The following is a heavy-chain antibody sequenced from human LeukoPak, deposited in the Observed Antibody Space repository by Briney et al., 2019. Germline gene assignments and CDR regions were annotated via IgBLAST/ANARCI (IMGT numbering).Heavy chain of an antibody. J-gene: IGHJ4*02. V-gene: IGHV1-18*04. CDR1: GYTFTSYY. CDR2: INAYNGDT. Sequence: GASVKVSCKASGYTFTSYYMHWVRQAPGQGLEWMAWINAYNGDTNYAQKFQGRVTLTTDTSTSTAYMELRSLRSDDTAVYYCARDGFGVWFDYWGQGTLVTVSS. CDR3: ARDGFGVWFDY. D-gene: IGHD3-3*01.